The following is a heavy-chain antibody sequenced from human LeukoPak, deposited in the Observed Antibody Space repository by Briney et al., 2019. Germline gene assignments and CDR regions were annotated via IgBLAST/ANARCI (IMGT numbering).Heavy chain of an antibody. CDR1: GGTFSSYA. CDR2: IIPIFGTA. Sequence: SVKVSCKASGGTFSSYAISWVRQAPGQGLEWMGGIIPIFGTANYAQKFQGRVTITADESTSTAYMELSSLRSEDTAVYYCVRDGTVAARLYYYYYYMDVWGKGTTVTVSS. CDR3: VRDGTVAARLYYYYYYMDV. V-gene: IGHV1-69*13. D-gene: IGHD6-6*01. J-gene: IGHJ6*03.